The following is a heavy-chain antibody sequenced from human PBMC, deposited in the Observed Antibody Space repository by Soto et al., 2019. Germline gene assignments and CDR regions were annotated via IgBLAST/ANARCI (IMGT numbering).Heavy chain of an antibody. CDR3: AKDFKVSGSYYGSLNYYYGMDV. V-gene: IGHV3-30*18. D-gene: IGHD3-10*01. J-gene: IGHJ6*02. CDR1: GFTFSSYG. CDR2: ISYDGSIK. Sequence: QVHLVESGGGVAQPGRSLRLSCAASGFTFSSYGMHWVRQAPGKGLEWVAIISYDGSIKYYADSVKGRFTISRDNSKSALYLQMNCLRPEDTAVYYCAKDFKVSGSYYGSLNYYYGMDVWGQGTTVIVSS.